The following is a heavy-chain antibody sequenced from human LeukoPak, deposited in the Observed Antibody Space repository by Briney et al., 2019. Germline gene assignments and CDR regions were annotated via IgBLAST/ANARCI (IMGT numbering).Heavy chain of an antibody. J-gene: IGHJ4*02. D-gene: IGHD2-21*01. CDR3: ARVPTYCGGDCYSAAY. CDR2: ISSSSSTI. V-gene: IGHV3-48*01. Sequence: GGSLRLSCAASGFTFSSYSMNWVRQAPGKGLGWVSYISSSSSTIYYADSVKGRFTISRDNAKNSLYLQMNSLRAEDTAVYYCARVPTYCGGDCYSAAYWGQGTLVTVSS. CDR1: GFTFSSYS.